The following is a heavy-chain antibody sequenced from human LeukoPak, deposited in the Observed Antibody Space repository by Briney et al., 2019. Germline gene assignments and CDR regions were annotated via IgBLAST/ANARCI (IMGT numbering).Heavy chain of an antibody. J-gene: IGHJ4*02. D-gene: IGHD6-6*01. CDR2: IYHSGST. V-gene: IGHV4-59*08. CDR1: GGSISSYY. Sequence: PSETLSLTCTVSGGSISSYYWSWIRQPPGKGLEWIGSIYHSGSTYYNPSLKSRVTISVDTSKNQFSLKLSSVTAADTAVYYCARKGSYSSSLPFDYWGQGTLVTVSS. CDR3: ARKGSYSSSLPFDY.